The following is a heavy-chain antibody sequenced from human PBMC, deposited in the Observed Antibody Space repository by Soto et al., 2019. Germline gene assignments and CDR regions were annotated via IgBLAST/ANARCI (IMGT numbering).Heavy chain of an antibody. CDR1: GYSISSSNW. D-gene: IGHD5-18*01. V-gene: IGHV4-28*01. CDR2: IYYSGST. Sequence: KSSETLSLTCAVSGYSISSSNWWGWIRQPPGKGLEWIGYIYYSGSTYYNPSLKSRVTMSVDTSKNQFSLKLSSVTAVDTAVYYCARAYTAMVTGAFDIWGQGTMVTVSS. J-gene: IGHJ3*02. CDR3: ARAYTAMVTGAFDI.